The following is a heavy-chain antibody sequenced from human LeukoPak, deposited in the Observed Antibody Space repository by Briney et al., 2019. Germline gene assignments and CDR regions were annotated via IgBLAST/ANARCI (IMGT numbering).Heavy chain of an antibody. CDR1: GFTFSSYA. V-gene: IGHV3-30-3*01. J-gene: IGHJ4*02. CDR2: ISYDGSNK. Sequence: PGRSLRLSCAASGFTFSSYAMHWVRQAPGKGLEWVAVISYDGSNKYYADSVKGRFTISRDNSKNTLYLQMNSLRAEDTAVYYCAKDIYQLLEMPYFDYWGQGTLVTVSS. D-gene: IGHD2-2*01. CDR3: AKDIYQLLEMPYFDY.